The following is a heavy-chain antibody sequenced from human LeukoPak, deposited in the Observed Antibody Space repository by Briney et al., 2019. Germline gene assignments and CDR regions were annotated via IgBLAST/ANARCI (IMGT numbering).Heavy chain of an antibody. CDR1: GFAFSVYA. CDR3: AKPISGGLAVTADWFHP. D-gene: IGHD6-19*01. V-gene: IGHV3-23*01. J-gene: IGHJ5*01. CDR2: IIANSGTT. Sequence: PGGSLRLSCAASGFAFSVYAMSWLRQPPGKGLEWVSTIIANSGTTSYAASVRGRFTISRDNSKNTLYLQLNTLRADDTATYYCAKPISGGLAVTADWFHPWGQGTLVVVSS.